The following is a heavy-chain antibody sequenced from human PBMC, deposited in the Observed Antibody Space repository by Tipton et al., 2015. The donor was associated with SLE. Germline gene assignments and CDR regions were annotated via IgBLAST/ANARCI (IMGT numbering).Heavy chain of an antibody. Sequence: TLSLTCTVSGDSISSGDYYWSWIRQPPGRGLEWIGYIYYSGSTYYNPSLKSRVTISVDTSKNQFSLKLSSVTAADTAVYYCARGILTGPYSPPHYWGQGTLVTVSS. CDR1: GDSISSGDYY. D-gene: IGHD3-9*01. CDR3: ARGILTGPYSPPHY. CDR2: IYYSGST. J-gene: IGHJ4*02. V-gene: IGHV4-30-4*01.